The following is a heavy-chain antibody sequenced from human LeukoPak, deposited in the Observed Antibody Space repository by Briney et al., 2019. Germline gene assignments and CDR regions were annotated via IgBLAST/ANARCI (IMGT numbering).Heavy chain of an antibody. J-gene: IGHJ2*01. CDR3: AKDPNCGGDCYHWYFDL. V-gene: IGHV4-59*01. CDR1: GGSISSYY. Sequence: PSETLSLTCTVSGGSISSYYWSWIRQPPGKGLEWIGYIYYSGSTNYNPSLKSRVTISVDTSKNQFSLKLSSVTAADTAVYYCAKDPNCGGDCYHWYFDLWGRGTLVTVSS. D-gene: IGHD2-21*02. CDR2: IYYSGST.